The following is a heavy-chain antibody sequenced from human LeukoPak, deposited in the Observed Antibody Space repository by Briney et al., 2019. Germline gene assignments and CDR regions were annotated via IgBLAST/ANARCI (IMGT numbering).Heavy chain of an antibody. Sequence: PGGSLRLSCAASGFTFSSYWMSWVRQAPGMGLEWVANIKQDGSQMHYVDSVKGRCTISRDNAKNSLYLQMTNLRAEDTAVYYCASSGRDGYKPLSYWGQGTLVTVSS. CDR3: ASSGRDGYKPLSY. CDR2: IKQDGSQM. CDR1: GFTFSSYW. V-gene: IGHV3-7*01. D-gene: IGHD5-24*01. J-gene: IGHJ4*02.